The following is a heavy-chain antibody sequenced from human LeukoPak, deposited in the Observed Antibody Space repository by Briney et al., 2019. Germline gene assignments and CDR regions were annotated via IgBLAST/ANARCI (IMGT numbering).Heavy chain of an antibody. D-gene: IGHD5-18*01. Sequence: KAGGSLRLSCAASGFSFSDAWMSWIRQPPGKGLEWIGSIYYSGSTYYNPSLKSRVTISVDTSKNQFSLKLNSVTAADTAVYYCARADTTMTLLFDYWGQGTLVTVSS. CDR2: IYYSGST. V-gene: IGHV4-4*02. J-gene: IGHJ4*02. CDR3: ARADTTMTLLFDY. CDR1: GFSFSDAW.